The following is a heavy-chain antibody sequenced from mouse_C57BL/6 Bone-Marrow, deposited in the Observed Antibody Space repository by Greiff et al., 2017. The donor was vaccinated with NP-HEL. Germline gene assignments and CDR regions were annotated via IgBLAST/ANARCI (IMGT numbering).Heavy chain of an antibody. J-gene: IGHJ3*01. D-gene: IGHD2-3*01. Sequence: VQLKESGAELVKPGASVKLSCTASGFNIKDYYMPWVKQRTEQGLEWIGRIDPEDGETKYAPKFQGKATITAATSSNTAYLQLSSLTSEDTAVYYCARRDGRAWFAYWGQGTLVTVSA. CDR1: GFNIKDYY. V-gene: IGHV14-2*01. CDR2: IDPEDGET. CDR3: ARRDGRAWFAY.